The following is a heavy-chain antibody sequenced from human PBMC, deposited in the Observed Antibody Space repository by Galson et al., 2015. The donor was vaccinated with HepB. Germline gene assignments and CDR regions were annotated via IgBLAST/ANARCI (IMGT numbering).Heavy chain of an antibody. D-gene: IGHD3-9*01. CDR3: AREGLEGVLRYFDWTYGMDV. V-gene: IGHV1-69*13. CDR1: GGTFSSYA. J-gene: IGHJ6*02. Sequence: SVKVSCKASGGTFSSYAISWVRQAPGQGLEWMGGIIPIFGTANYAQKFQGRVTITADESTSTAYMELSSLRSEDTAVYYCAREGLEGVLRYFDWTYGMDVWGQGTTVTVSS. CDR2: IIPIFGTA.